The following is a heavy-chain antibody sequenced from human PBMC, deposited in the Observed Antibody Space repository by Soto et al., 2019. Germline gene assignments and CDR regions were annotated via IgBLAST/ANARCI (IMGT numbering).Heavy chain of an antibody. CDR2: IIPIFGTA. V-gene: IGHV1-69*13. Sequence: SVKVSCKASGGTFSSYAISWVRQAPGQGLEWMGGIIPIFGTANYAQKFQGRVTITADESTSTAYMELSSLRSEDTAVYYCARAVTIPSYFDYWGQGTLVTVSS. J-gene: IGHJ4*02. CDR1: GGTFSSYA. D-gene: IGHD4-4*01. CDR3: ARAVTIPSYFDY.